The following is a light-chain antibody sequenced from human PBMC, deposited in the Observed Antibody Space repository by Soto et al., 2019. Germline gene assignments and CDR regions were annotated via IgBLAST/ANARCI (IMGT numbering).Light chain of an antibody. Sequence: DIQLTQSPSSLSASVGDSVTIPCRASQTISTYLTWFQQKPGNAPKVLIYDASNLQSGVPSRFSGSGSGAEFTLTITGVQTEDFATYYCQQSFSPLLSFGGGTKVEIK. J-gene: IGKJ4*01. CDR2: DAS. CDR1: QTISTY. V-gene: IGKV1-39*01. CDR3: QQSFSPLLS.